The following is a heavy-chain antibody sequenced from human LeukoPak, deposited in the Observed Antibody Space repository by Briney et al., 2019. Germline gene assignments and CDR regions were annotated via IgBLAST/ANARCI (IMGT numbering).Heavy chain of an antibody. J-gene: IGHJ3*02. CDR3: AKAGDNSGNYGAFDI. CDR2: ISNRVDTP. D-gene: IGHD3-22*01. V-gene: IGHV3-23*01. Sequence: GGSLRPSPAASGFSVTTYAMGCVREAPGKGLEWGSVISNRVDTPNTAPSVKGGFTISKTSSKNTLYLHMNRRTAEDTPVIYLAKAGDNSGNYGAFDIWGQGTMVTVSS. CDR1: GFSVTTYA.